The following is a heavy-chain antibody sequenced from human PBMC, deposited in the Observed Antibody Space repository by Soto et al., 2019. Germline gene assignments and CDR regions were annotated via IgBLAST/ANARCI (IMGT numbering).Heavy chain of an antibody. CDR1: GFTFSNYA. CDR3: ARGQWAEYDYCGHFAI. J-gene: IGHJ4*02. V-gene: IGHV3-23*01. Sequence: EVQLLESGGGLVQPGGSLRLSCAASGFTFSNYAMSWVRQAPGKGLECVSVISRSGGKSYYEYAVKRRFTISRDNSRNTVYLQMNSLRDEDTAMYYCARGQWAEYDYCGHFAIWGQGTLFTVSS. CDR2: ISRSGGKS. D-gene: IGHD3-16*01.